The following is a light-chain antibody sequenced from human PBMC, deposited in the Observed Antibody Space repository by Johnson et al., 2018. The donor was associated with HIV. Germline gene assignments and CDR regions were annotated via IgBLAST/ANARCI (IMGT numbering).Light chain of an antibody. J-gene: IGLJ1*01. CDR3: GTWDGSLSGYV. CDR2: ENN. CDR1: SSNIGNNY. Sequence: QSVLTQPPSVSAAPGQKVTISCSGSSSNIGNNYVSWYQQLPGTAPKLLIYENNKRPSGIPDRFSGSKSGTSATLVITGLQTGDEADYYCGTWDGSLSGYVFGTGTKVTVL. V-gene: IGLV1-51*02.